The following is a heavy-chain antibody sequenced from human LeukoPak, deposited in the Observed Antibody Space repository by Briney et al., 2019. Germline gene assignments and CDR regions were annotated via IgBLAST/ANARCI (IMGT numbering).Heavy chain of an antibody. D-gene: IGHD5-12*01. V-gene: IGHV3-30*02. CDR3: ANSKGIVATVFDY. Sequence: GGSLRLSCAASGFTFSSYGMHWVRQAPGKGLEWVAFIRYDGSNKYYADSVKGRFTISRDNSKNTLYLQMNSLRAEDTAVYYCANSKGIVATVFDYWGQGTLVTVSS. CDR1: GFTFSSYG. J-gene: IGHJ4*02. CDR2: IRYDGSNK.